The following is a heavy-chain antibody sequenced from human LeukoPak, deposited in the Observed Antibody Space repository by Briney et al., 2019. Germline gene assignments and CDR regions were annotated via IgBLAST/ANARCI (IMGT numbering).Heavy chain of an antibody. J-gene: IGHJ6*03. D-gene: IGHD3-10*01. CDR3: ARASYGSGSYYEDYFYYMDV. V-gene: IGHV4-61*02. CDR2: VYTTGST. CDR1: GGSLSSDNYY. Sequence: SETLSLTCSVSGGSLSSDNYYWNWIRQPAGKGLEWIGRVYTTGSTNYNPSLKSRVTISVDTSKNQFSLKVSSVTAADTAVYYCARASYGSGSYYEDYFYYMDVWGKGTTVTISS.